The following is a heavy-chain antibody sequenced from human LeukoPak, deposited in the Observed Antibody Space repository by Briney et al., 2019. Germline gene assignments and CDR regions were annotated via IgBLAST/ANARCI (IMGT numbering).Heavy chain of an antibody. D-gene: IGHD2-21*02. Sequence: SETLSLTCTVSGGSISSYYWSWIRQPPGKGLEWIGYIYYSGSTNYNPSLKSRVTISVDTSKNQFSLKLSSVTAADTAVYYCARTVVTAAWHYFDYWGQGTLVTVSS. CDR3: ARTVVTAAWHYFDY. CDR2: IYYSGST. J-gene: IGHJ4*02. V-gene: IGHV4-59*01. CDR1: GGSISSYY.